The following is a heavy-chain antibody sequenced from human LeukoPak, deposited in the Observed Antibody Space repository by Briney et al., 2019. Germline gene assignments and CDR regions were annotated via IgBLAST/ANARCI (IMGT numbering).Heavy chain of an antibody. Sequence: SVKVSCKASGYTFTGYYMHWVRQAPGQGLEWMGGIIPIFGTANYAQKFQGRVTITADESTSTAYMELSSLRSEDTAVYYCASYFDWSMGLDPWGQGTLVTVSS. CDR2: IIPIFGTA. CDR1: GYTFTGYY. CDR3: ASYFDWSMGLDP. J-gene: IGHJ5*02. D-gene: IGHD3-9*01. V-gene: IGHV1-69*13.